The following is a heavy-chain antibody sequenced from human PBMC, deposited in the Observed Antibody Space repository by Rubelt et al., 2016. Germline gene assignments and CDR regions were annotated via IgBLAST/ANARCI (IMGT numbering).Heavy chain of an antibody. V-gene: IGHV3-23*01. J-gene: IGHJ2*01. Sequence: EVQLLESGGGLVQPGGSLRLSCAASGFTFSSYAMSWVRQGPGKGLEWVSAISGIDVNTNYTDSGRGRLGISRENSKNTLYLQMNSLRAEDTAVYSCARDRNKYFDLWGRGTLITVSS. D-gene: IGHD1/OR15-1a*01. CDR1: GFTFSSYA. CDR2: ISGIDVNT. CDR3: ARDRNKYFDL.